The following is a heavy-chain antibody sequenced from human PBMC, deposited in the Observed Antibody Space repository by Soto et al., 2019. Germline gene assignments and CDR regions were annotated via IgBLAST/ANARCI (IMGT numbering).Heavy chain of an antibody. J-gene: IGHJ5*02. Sequence: VQLVESGGGLVQPGGSLRLSCAGSGFTFGNYWMHWVRQAPGKGLMWVSRINTDGSRTTYADSVKGRFAISRDNAKNTVYLQMNSLRAEDTAVYYCARVKSGSYDWFDPWGQGTLVTVSS. D-gene: IGHD3-10*01. V-gene: IGHV3-74*01. CDR2: INTDGSRT. CDR3: ARVKSGSYDWFDP. CDR1: GFTFGNYW.